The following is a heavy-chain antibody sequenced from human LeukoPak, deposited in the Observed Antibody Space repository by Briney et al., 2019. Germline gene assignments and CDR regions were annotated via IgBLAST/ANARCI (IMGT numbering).Heavy chain of an antibody. CDR3: ASLGWLRDAFDI. D-gene: IGHD5-24*01. CDR1: GYTFTSYG. V-gene: IGHV1-18*01. Sequence: ASVKVSCKASGYTFTSYGISWVRQAPGQGLEWMGWISAYNGNTNYAQKLQGRVTMTTDTSTSTAYMELRSLRSEDTAVYYCASLGWLRDAFDIWGQGTMVTVSS. J-gene: IGHJ3*02. CDR2: ISAYNGNT.